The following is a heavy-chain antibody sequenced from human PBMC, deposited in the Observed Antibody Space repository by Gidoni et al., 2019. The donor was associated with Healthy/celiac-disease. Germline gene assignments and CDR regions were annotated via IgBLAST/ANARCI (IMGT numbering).Heavy chain of an antibody. Sequence: EVQLVESGGGLVQPGGSLRLSCAASGFTFSSYSMTWVLQAPGKGLEWVSYISSSSSTIYYADSVKGRFTISRDNAKNSLYLQMNSLRDEDTAVYYCARQTLYYYDSSGYYGDYYYYGMDVWGQGTTVTVSS. CDR3: ARQTLYYYDSSGYYGDYYYYGMDV. CDR1: GFTFSSYS. D-gene: IGHD3-22*01. J-gene: IGHJ6*02. CDR2: ISSSSSTI. V-gene: IGHV3-48*02.